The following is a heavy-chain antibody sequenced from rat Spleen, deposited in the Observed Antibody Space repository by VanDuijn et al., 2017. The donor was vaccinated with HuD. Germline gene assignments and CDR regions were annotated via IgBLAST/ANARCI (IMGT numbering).Heavy chain of an antibody. D-gene: IGHD1-11*01. Sequence: EVQLVESGGGLVQPGGSLKLSCVASGFTFNNYWMTWIRQAPGKGLEWVASITNASGRTYYPDSVKGRFTISRDTAQNTLYLQMNSLRSEDTATYYCARGGAYYGGYLPFAYWGQGTLVTVSS. CDR1: GFTFNNYW. J-gene: IGHJ3*01. CDR3: ARGGAYYGGYLPFAY. V-gene: IGHV5-31*01. CDR2: ITNASGRT.